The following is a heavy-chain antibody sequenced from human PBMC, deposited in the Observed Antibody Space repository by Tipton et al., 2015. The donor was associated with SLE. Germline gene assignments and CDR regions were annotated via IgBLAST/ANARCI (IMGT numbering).Heavy chain of an antibody. CDR2: INHSGST. V-gene: IGHV4-34*01. Sequence: TLSLTCAVYGGPFSGYYWSWIRQPPGKGLEWIGEINHSGSTNYNPSLKSRVTISVDTSKNQFSLKLSSVTAADTAVYYCARGISYYGMDVWGQGTTVTVSS. CDR1: GGPFSGYY. J-gene: IGHJ6*02. CDR3: ARGISYYGMDV.